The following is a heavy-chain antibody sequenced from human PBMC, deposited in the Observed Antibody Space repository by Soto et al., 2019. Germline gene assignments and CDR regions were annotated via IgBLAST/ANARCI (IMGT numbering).Heavy chain of an antibody. V-gene: IGHV1-18*01. CDR1: GYSFATSG. CDR3: ARAAQYYDSSGYAD. D-gene: IGHD3-22*01. J-gene: IGHJ4*02. CDR2: ISAYKGNT. Sequence: QVQLVQSGTEVKKPGASMKVSCKASGYSFATSGISWVRQPPGQGLEWMGWISAYKGNTNYDQKLQDRIIMTTDTSTSTAYLELRSLRSDDTAVYYCARAAQYYDSSGYADWGQGTLVTVSS.